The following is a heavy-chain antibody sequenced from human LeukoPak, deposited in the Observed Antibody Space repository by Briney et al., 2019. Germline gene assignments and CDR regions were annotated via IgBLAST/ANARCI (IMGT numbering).Heavy chain of an antibody. V-gene: IGHV1-2*02. CDR1: GYTFTGYY. J-gene: IGHJ4*02. D-gene: IGHD5-18*01. Sequence: GASVKVSCKASGYTFTGYYMHWVRQAPGQGLEWMGWINPNSGGTNYAQKFQGRVTMTRDTSISTAYMELSRLRSDDTAVYYCARDHKDSYSYPMSDFDYWGQGTLVTVSS. CDR3: ARDHKDSYSYPMSDFDY. CDR2: INPNSGGT.